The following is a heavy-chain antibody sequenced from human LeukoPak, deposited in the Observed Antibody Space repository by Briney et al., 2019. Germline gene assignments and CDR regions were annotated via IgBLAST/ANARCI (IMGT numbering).Heavy chain of an antibody. Sequence: SETLSLTCAVYGGSFRGYYWSWIRQPPGKGLEWIGEINHSGSTNYNPSLKSRVTISVDTSKNQFSLKLSSVTAADTAVYYCARSADYYDSSGYYFGGQGTLVTVSS. V-gene: IGHV4-34*01. D-gene: IGHD3-22*01. CDR3: ARSADYYDSSGYYF. J-gene: IGHJ4*02. CDR2: INHSGST. CDR1: GGSFRGYY.